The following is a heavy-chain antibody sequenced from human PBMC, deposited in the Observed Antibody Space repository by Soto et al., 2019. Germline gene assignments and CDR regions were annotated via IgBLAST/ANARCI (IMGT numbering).Heavy chain of an antibody. Sequence: ASVKVSCKASGYTFTSYDINWVRQATGQGLEWMGWMNPNSGNTGYAQKFQGRVTMTRNTSISTAYMELSSLRSEDTAVYYCARLAGPQTVVVVAAQAFDYWGQGTLVTVSS. V-gene: IGHV1-8*01. CDR3: ARLAGPQTVVVVAAQAFDY. J-gene: IGHJ4*02. CDR2: MNPNSGNT. D-gene: IGHD2-15*01. CDR1: GYTFTSYD.